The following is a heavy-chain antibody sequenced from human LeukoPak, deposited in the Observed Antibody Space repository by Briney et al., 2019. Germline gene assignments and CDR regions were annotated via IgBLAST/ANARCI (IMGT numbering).Heavy chain of an antibody. V-gene: IGHV3-23*01. J-gene: IGHJ6*03. CDR1: GFTFSSYA. CDR2: ISGSGGST. CDR3: AKLGGQEVHNYYVAV. D-gene: IGHD3-16*01. Sequence: GGSLRLSCAASGFTFSSYAMSWVRQAPGKGLEWVSAISGSGGSTYYADSVKGRFTISRDNSKSTLYLQMNSLRAEDTAVYYCAKLGGQEVHNYYVAVCGKGTTVAVSS.